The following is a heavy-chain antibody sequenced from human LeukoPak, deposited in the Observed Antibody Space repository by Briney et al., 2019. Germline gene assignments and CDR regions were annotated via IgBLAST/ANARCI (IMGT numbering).Heavy chain of an antibody. D-gene: IGHD5-18*01. CDR3: ARVLSPRYSYGYNY. CDR1: GFTFSTSG. Sequence: GGSLRLSCAASGFTFSTSGMHGVPRAPGKALGGGGFISEDGKNKFYAHSLKARFPSPRENPKNTLSLQMRSTLYLPLPSLRVEDTAVYYWARVLSPRYSYGYNYWAQGTLVRVSS. V-gene: IGHV3-30*04. J-gene: IGHJ4*02. CDR2: ISEDGKNK.